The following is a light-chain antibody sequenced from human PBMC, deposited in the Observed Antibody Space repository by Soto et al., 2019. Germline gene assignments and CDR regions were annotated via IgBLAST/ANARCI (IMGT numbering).Light chain of an antibody. CDR3: QQYGSSPWT. J-gene: IGKJ1*01. CDR1: QSVSSSY. Sequence: EIVLTQSPGTLSLSPGERATLSCRASQSVSSSYLAWYQQKPGQAPRLLIYGSSSRATGIPDRFSGSGSVTDFNLTISRLEPEDFEVYYCQQYGSSPWTFGQGTKVEIK. V-gene: IGKV3-20*01. CDR2: GSS.